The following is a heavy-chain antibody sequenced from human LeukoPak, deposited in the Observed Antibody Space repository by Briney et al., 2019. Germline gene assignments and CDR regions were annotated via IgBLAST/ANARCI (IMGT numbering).Heavy chain of an antibody. J-gene: IGHJ6*03. V-gene: IGHV3-9*01. D-gene: IGHD3-10*01. CDR2: ISWNSGSI. Sequence: GGSLRLSCAASGFTFDDYGMSWVRQAPGKGLEWVSGISWNSGSIGYADSVKGRFTISRDNAKNSLYLQMNSLRAEDTALYYCTKAGGAYYYYYMDVWGKGSTVTISS. CDR3: TKAGGAYYYYYMDV. CDR1: GFTFDDYG.